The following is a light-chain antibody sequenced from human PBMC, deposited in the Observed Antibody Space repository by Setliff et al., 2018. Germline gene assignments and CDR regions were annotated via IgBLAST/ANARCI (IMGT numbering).Light chain of an antibody. J-gene: IGLJ1*01. V-gene: IGLV2-14*03. CDR3: CSYAGIYTFV. Sequence: QSALTQPASMSGSPGQSITISCTGTSSDIGAYTYVSWYQQHPGKAPKLLISNASNRPSGVSHRFSGSKSGNTASLTISWLQAEDEADYYCCSYAGIYTFVFGSGTKVTVL. CDR1: SSDIGAYTY. CDR2: NAS.